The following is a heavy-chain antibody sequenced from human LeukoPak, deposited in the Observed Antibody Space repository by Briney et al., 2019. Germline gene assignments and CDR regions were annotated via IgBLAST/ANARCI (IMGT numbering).Heavy chain of an antibody. CDR2: INPNSGGT. CDR1: GYPFSAYF. CDR3: ARGDLYSGSSIGY. J-gene: IGHJ4*02. Sequence: GASVKVSCKASGYPFSAYFMHWVRQAPGQGLEWMGWINPNSGGTNSVQKFQGRVTMTRDTSISTAYMELSSLRSDDTAVYYCARGDLYSGSSIGYWGQGTLVTVSS. D-gene: IGHD1-26*01. V-gene: IGHV1-2*02.